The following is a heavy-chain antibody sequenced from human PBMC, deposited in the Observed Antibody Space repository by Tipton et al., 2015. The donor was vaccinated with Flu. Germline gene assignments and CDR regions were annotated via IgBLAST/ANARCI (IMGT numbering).Heavy chain of an antibody. CDR3: ARDDSAGAMDV. CDR1: GFRFSDYP. V-gene: IGHV3-11*01. D-gene: IGHD2-15*01. Sequence: AASGFRFSDYPMTWIRQAEGKGLECVSHISGTGITKRYSASVKGRFTVSRDNAKNSVFLQLNSLTAEDTAVYYCARDDSAGAMDVWGQGTTVIVSS. J-gene: IGHJ6*02. CDR2: ISGTGITK.